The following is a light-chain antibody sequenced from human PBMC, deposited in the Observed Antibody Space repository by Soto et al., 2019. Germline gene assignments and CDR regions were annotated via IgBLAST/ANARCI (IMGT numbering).Light chain of an antibody. J-gene: IGKJ1*01. CDR3: HQTYSNPWT. V-gene: IGKV1-39*01. CDR2: AAS. Sequence: DIQMTQSPSSLSASVGDEVTITCRASQTIMTYLNWYQKKPGKAPKLLIHAASSLQSGVPSTFSGSGSGTDFALTISSLQPEDFATYYCHQTYSNPWTFAQGTKVEIK. CDR1: QTIMTY.